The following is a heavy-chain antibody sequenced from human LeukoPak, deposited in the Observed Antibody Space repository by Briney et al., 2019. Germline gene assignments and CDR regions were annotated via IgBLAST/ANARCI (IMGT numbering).Heavy chain of an antibody. CDR3: AREGPSISSGWPGLFDY. CDR1: GFTVSSNY. J-gene: IGHJ4*02. D-gene: IGHD6-19*01. CDR2: IYSGGST. Sequence: GGSLRLSCAASGFTVSSNYMSWVRQAPGKGLEWVSVIYSGGSTSYADSVKGRFTISRDSSKNTVYLQMNILRAEDTAVYYCAREGPSISSGWPGLFDYWGQGTLVIVSS. V-gene: IGHV3-66*01.